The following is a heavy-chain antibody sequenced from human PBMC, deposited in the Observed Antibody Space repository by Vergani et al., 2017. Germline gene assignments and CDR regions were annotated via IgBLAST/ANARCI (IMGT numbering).Heavy chain of an antibody. CDR2: ISSNGGST. Sequence: EVQLVESGGGLVQPGGSLRLSCSASGFTFSSYAMHWVRQAPGKGLEYVSAISSNGGSTYYADSVKGRFTISRDNSKNTLYLQMSSLRAEDTAVYHCVKEGAVVTPAYYYFDYWGQGTLVTVSS. CDR1: GFTFSSYA. V-gene: IGHV3-64D*06. J-gene: IGHJ4*02. CDR3: VKEGAVVTPAYYYFDY. D-gene: IGHD4-23*01.